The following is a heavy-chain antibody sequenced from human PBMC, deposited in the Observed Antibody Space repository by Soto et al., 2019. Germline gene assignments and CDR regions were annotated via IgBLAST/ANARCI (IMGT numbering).Heavy chain of an antibody. CDR2: ISSSSSYT. CDR1: GFTFSDYY. D-gene: IGHD6-19*01. V-gene: IGHV3-11*06. J-gene: IGHJ3*02. Sequence: GGSLRLSCAASGFTFSDYYMSWIRQAPGKGLEWVSHISSSSSYTNYADSVKGRFTISRDNAKNSLYLQMNSLRAEDTAVYYCARQALAVVGAFDIWGQGTMVTVSS. CDR3: ARQALAVVGAFDI.